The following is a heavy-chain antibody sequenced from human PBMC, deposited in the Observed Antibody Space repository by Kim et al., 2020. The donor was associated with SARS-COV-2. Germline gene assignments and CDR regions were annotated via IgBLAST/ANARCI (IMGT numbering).Heavy chain of an antibody. CDR1: GYSFTSYW. Sequence: GESLKISCKGSGYSFTSYWISWVRQMPGKGLEWMGRIDPSDSYTNYSPSFQGHVTISPDKSISTAYLQWSSLKASDTAMYYCAREANSYALQYYYGMDVWGQGTTVTVSS. J-gene: IGHJ6*02. CDR2: IDPSDSYT. D-gene: IGHD5-18*01. CDR3: AREANSYALQYYYGMDV. V-gene: IGHV5-10-1*01.